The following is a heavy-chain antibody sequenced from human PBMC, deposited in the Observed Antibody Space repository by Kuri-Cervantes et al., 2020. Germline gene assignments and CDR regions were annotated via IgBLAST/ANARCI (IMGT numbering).Heavy chain of an antibody. CDR3: ARDAAARPGEFDY. D-gene: IGHD3-10*01. CDR1: GFTVSSYE. Sequence: GESLKISCAASGFTVSSYEMNWVRQAPGKGLEWVSSISSSSSYIYYADSVKSRFTITRDYAKNSPYLQMNSLRAEDTAVYYCARDAAARPGEFDYWGQGTLVTVSS. J-gene: IGHJ4*02. CDR2: ISSSSSYI. V-gene: IGHV3-21*01.